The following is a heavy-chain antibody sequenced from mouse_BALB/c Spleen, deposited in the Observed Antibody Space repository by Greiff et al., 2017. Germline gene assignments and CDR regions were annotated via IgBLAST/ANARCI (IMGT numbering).Heavy chain of an antibody. CDR3: ARGGSGYVAWFAY. CDR1: GYSITSGYY. Sequence: EVKLVESGPGLVKPSQSLSLTCSVTGYSITSGYYWNWIRQFPGNKLEWMGYISYDGSNNYNPSLKNRISITRDTSKNQFFLKLNSVTTEDTATYYCARGGSGYVAWFAYWGQGTLVTVSA. V-gene: IGHV3-6*02. J-gene: IGHJ3*01. D-gene: IGHD3-1*01. CDR2: ISYDGSN.